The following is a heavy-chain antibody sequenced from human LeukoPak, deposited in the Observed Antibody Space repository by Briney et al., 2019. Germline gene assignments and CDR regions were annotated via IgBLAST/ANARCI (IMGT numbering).Heavy chain of an antibody. Sequence: PSETLSLTCTVSGGSISSYYWSWIRQPPGKGLEWIGYIHSSGSNNYNPSLKSRVTMSVDTSKNQFSLKLTSVTAADTAVYYCAGERSSGYSSPFDYWGQGTLVTVSS. CDR1: GGSISSYY. CDR2: IHSSGSN. J-gene: IGHJ4*02. D-gene: IGHD3-22*01. V-gene: IGHV4-59*01. CDR3: AGERSSGYSSPFDY.